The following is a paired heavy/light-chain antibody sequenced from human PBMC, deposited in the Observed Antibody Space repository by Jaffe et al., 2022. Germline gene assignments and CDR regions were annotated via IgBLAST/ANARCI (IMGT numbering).Heavy chain of an antibody. V-gene: IGHV1-46*03. CDR3: ARDLLDF. CDR2: INPTGDGK. Sequence: QVQLVQSGAEVKKPGASVKISCKASGFTFATYYMHWVRQAPGQGLEWMGVINPTGDGKSYAQRFQGRVTMTRDTSTSTVYMEVSSLRSEDTAVYYCARDLLDFWGQGTLVTVSS. CDR1: GFTFATYY. J-gene: IGHJ4*02.
Light chain of an antibody. Sequence: DVVMTQSPLSLSVTLGQPASISCRSSQSLVYSDGNTYLNWFQQRPGQSPRRLIYKVSNWDSGVPDRFSGSGSGTDFTLKISRVEAEDVGVYYCMQGTHWPYTFGQGTKLEIK. J-gene: IGKJ2*01. CDR1: QSLVYSDGNTY. CDR3: MQGTHWPYT. V-gene: IGKV2D-30*01. CDR2: KVS.